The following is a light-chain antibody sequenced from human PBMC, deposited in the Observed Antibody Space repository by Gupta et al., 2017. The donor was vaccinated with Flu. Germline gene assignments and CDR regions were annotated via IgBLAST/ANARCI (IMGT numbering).Light chain of an antibody. CDR3: QVWDTRGQTVV. Sequence: SYVLTQPPSVSVAPGQTAVPTCGGDGIGDKIVHWYQQRPGQAPILVVHDNNARPSGISNRFSGSNVGNSATLVIYRVEAGDEADYSCQVWDTRGQTVVFGGGTKLTV. V-gene: IGLV3-21*02. CDR1: GIGDKI. CDR2: DNN. J-gene: IGLJ2*01.